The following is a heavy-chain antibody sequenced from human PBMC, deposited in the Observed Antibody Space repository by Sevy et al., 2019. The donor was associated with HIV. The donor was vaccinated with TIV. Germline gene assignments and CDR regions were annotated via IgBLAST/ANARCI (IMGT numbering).Heavy chain of an antibody. CDR3: ARGFDTPRGFDP. Sequence: SETLSLTCGVSGGSISSSNWWHWVRQPPGKGLEWIGEIYRSGSTNYNPSLKSRVTISVDNSKNQFSLQLISVTAADTAVYYCARGFDTPRGFDPWGQGTLVTVSS. CDR2: IYRSGST. D-gene: IGHD3-10*01. J-gene: IGHJ5*02. CDR1: GGSISSSNW. V-gene: IGHV4-4*02.